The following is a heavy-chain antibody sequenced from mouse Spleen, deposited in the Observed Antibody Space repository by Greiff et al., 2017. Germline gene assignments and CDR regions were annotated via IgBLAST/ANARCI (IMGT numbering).Heavy chain of an antibody. D-gene: IGHD1-1*01. CDR2: INPSTGGT. CDR3: ARDYGSRYFDY. V-gene: IGHV1-42*01. Sequence: VQLQQSGPELVKPGASVKISCKASGYSFTGYYMNWVKQSPEKSLEWIGEINPSTGGTTYNQKFKAKATLTVDKSSSTAYMQLKSLTSEDSAVYYCARDYGSRYFDYWGQGTTLTVSS. CDR1: GYSFTGYY. J-gene: IGHJ2*01.